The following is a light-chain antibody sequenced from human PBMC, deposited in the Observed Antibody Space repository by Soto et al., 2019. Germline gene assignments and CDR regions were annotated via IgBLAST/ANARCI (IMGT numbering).Light chain of an antibody. V-gene: IGLV2-14*01. J-gene: IGLJ1*01. Sequence: QSVLTQPASVSGSPGQSITISCTVTSSDVGAYRYVSWYQQHPGKAPKLIIYDVSDRPSGISNRFSGSKSDNTASLTISGLQAEDEAEYYCSSYTSSTTYVFGTGTRSPS. CDR1: SSDVGAYRY. CDR2: DVS. CDR3: SSYTSSTTYV.